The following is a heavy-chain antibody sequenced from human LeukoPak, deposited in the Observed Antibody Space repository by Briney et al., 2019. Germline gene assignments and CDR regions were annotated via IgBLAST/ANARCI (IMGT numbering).Heavy chain of an antibody. CDR3: ARGLVGYCSSTSCPYGMDV. V-gene: IGHV3-30*04. D-gene: IGHD2-2*01. CDR2: ISYDGSNK. Sequence: GGSLRLSCAASGFTFSSYAMHWVRQAPGKGLEWVAVISYDGSNKYYADSVKGRFTISRDNSKNTLYLQMNSLRAEDTAVYYCARGLVGYCSSTSCPYGMDVWGQGTTVTVSS. CDR1: GFTFSSYA. J-gene: IGHJ6*02.